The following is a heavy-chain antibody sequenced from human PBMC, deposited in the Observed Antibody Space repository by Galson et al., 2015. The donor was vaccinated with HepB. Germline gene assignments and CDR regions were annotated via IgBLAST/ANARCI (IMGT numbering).Heavy chain of an antibody. CDR1: GFTFSSYA. J-gene: IGHJ4*02. D-gene: IGHD3-22*01. CDR2: ISGSGGST. V-gene: IGHV3-23*01. Sequence: SLRLSCAASGFTFSSYAMSWVRQAPGKGLEWVSAISGSGGSTYYADSVKGRFTISRDNSKNTLYLQMNSLRAEDTAVYYCAKDGGAYDSSGYYLDYWGQGTLVTVSS. CDR3: AKDGGAYDSSGYYLDY.